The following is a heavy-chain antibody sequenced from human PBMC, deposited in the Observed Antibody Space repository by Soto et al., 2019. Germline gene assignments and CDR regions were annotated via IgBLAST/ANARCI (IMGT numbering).Heavy chain of an antibody. D-gene: IGHD6-19*01. J-gene: IGHJ5*02. Sequence: GGSLRLSCATSGFTFSSYAMSWVRQAPGKGLEWVANIKQDGSEKYYVDSVKGRFTISRDNAKNSLYLQMNSLRAEDTAVYYCARDRTGWYTWGQGALVTVSS. CDR1: GFTFSSYA. CDR2: IKQDGSEK. V-gene: IGHV3-7*01. CDR3: ARDRTGWYT.